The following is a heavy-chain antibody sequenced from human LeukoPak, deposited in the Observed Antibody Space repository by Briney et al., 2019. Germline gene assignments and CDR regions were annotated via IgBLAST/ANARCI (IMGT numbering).Heavy chain of an antibody. CDR1: GFSLSTSGVG. Sequence: SGPSLVKPTQTLTLTCTFSGFSLSTSGVGVGWIRQPPGKALEWLALIYWDDDKRYSPSPKSRLTITKGTSKNQVVLTMTNMDPVDTATYYCAHLAYCGGDCYTDLYYFDYWGQGTLVTVSS. CDR3: AHLAYCGGDCYTDLYYFDY. D-gene: IGHD2-21*02. V-gene: IGHV2-5*02. CDR2: IYWDDDK. J-gene: IGHJ4*02.